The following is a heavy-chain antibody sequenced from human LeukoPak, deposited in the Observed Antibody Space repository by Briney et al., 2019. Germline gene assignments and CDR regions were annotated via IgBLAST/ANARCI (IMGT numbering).Heavy chain of an antibody. CDR2: FNPSDGRA. V-gene: IGHV1-46*01. CDR3: ARGGIVVVPAAMGPFERVGQGMDV. Sequence: ASVKGSCKASGYTFTSYYLHWVRQAPGQGLEWMGIFNPSDGRATYTQKLQGRVTMTTDTSTSTAYMELRSLRSDDTAVYYCARGGIVVVPAAMGPFERVGQGMDVWGQGTTVTVSS. J-gene: IGHJ6*02. D-gene: IGHD2-2*01. CDR1: GYTFTSYY.